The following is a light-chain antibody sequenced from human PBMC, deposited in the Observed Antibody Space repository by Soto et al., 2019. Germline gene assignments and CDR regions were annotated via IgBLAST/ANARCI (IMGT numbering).Light chain of an antibody. V-gene: IGKV3-20*01. Sequence: EIVLTQSPATLSLSPGERATLSCRASQSVSNYLAWYQQRPGQAPRLLIYDTSSRATGIPARFRGSGSGTDFTLTISSLEPEDFAVYYCQQYGGSPYTFGQGTTVEIK. J-gene: IGKJ2*01. CDR1: QSVSNY. CDR3: QQYGGSPYT. CDR2: DTS.